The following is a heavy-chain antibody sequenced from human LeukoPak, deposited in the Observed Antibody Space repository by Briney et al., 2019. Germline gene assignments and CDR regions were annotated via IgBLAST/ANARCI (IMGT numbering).Heavy chain of an antibody. V-gene: IGHV3-66*01. CDR2: IYSGGST. J-gene: IGHJ4*02. CDR3: AKDLYDSSGYYLIGDY. CDR1: GFTVSSNY. Sequence: GGFLRLSCAASGFTVSSNYMSWVRQAPGKGLEWVSVIYSGGSTYYADSVKGRFTISRDNSKNTLYLQMNRLRAEDTAVYYCAKDLYDSSGYYLIGDYWGQGTLVTVSS. D-gene: IGHD3-22*01.